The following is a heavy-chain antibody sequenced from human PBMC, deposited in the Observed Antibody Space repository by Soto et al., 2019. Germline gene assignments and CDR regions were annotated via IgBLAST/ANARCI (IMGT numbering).Heavy chain of an antibody. V-gene: IGHV4-59*01. CDR1: GGSISSYY. CDR3: ARLLYDFWSGYPPDRYMDV. CDR2: IYYSGST. Sequence: SETLSLTCTVSGGSISSYYWSWIRQPPGKGLEWIGYIYYSGSTNYNPSLKSRVTISVDTSKNQFSLKLSSVTAADTAVYYCARLLYDFWSGYPPDRYMDVWGKGTTVTVSS. D-gene: IGHD3-3*01. J-gene: IGHJ6*03.